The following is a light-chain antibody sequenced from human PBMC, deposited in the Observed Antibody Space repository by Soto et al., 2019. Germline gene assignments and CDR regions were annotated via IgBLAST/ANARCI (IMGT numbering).Light chain of an antibody. J-gene: IGKJ4*01. Sequence: EIVLTQSPATLSSSPGERATLSCRASQSVSSYLAWYQQKTGQAPRLLIYDASNRATGIPARFSGSGSGTDFTLTISSLEPEDFAVYYCQQRSNGLTFGGGTKVDIK. CDR2: DAS. CDR3: QQRSNGLT. CDR1: QSVSSY. V-gene: IGKV3-11*01.